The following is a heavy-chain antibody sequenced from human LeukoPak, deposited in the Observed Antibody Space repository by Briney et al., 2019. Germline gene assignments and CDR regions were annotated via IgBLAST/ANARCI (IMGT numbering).Heavy chain of an antibody. Sequence: PGGSLRLSCAASGFTFSSYAMHWVRQAPGKGLDYVSAISSNGGSTYYANSVKGRFTISRDNSKNTLYLQMGSLRAEDMAVYYCARVSYSGSYIGFADYWGQGTLVTVSS. D-gene: IGHD1-26*01. CDR3: ARVSYSGSYIGFADY. J-gene: IGHJ4*02. CDR1: GFTFSSYA. V-gene: IGHV3-64*01. CDR2: ISSNGGST.